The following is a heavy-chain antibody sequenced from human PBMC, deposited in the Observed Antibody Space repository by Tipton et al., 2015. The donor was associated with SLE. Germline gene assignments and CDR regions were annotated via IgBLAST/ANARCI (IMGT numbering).Heavy chain of an antibody. J-gene: IGHJ3*02. CDR3: ARGSIVGATDAFDI. CDR1: GGSISSSSYY. CDR2: IYYSGST. D-gene: IGHD1-26*01. V-gene: IGHV4-39*07. Sequence: TLSLTCTVSGGSISSSSYYWGWIRQPPGKGLEWIGSIYYSGSTYYNPSLKSRVTISVDTSKNQFSLKLSSVTAADTAVYYCARGSIVGATDAFDIWGQGTMVTVSS.